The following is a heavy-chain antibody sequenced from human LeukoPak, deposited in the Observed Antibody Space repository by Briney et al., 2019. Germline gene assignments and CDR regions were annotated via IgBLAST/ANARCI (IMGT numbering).Heavy chain of an antibody. D-gene: IGHD6-19*01. Sequence: SVKVSCKASGGTFSSYAISWVRQAPGQGLEWMGGTIPIFGTANYAQKFQGRVTITADESTSTAYMELSSLRSEDTAVYYCARGGLVGSFYGMDVWGQGTTVTVSS. J-gene: IGHJ6*02. CDR2: TIPIFGTA. CDR1: GGTFSSYA. CDR3: ARGGLVGSFYGMDV. V-gene: IGHV1-69*01.